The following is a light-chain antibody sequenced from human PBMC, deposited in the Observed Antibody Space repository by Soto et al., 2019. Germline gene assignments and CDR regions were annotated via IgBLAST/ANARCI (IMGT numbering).Light chain of an antibody. J-gene: IGLJ2*01. CDR3: AAWDDSLNGVV. V-gene: IGLV1-44*01. CDR1: SSNIGDNT. CDR2: SNT. Sequence: QAVVTQSPSTSGTPGQRVTISCSGSSSNIGDNTVNWYQQLPGTAPKLLIFSNTQRPSGVPDRFSGSKSGTSASLAISGLQSEDEADYYCAAWDDSLNGVVFGGGTKLTVL.